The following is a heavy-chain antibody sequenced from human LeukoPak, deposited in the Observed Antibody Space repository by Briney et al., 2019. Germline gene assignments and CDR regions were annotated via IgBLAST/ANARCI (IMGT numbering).Heavy chain of an antibody. Sequence: PGGSLRLSCAASGFTFSSYGMYWVRQAPGKGLEWVAFIRYDGSNKYYADSVKGRFTISRDNSKNTLYLQMNSLRAEDTAVYYCAKSRGYSYGYPFDYWGQGTLVTVSS. CDR1: GFTFSSYG. CDR3: AKSRGYSYGYPFDY. J-gene: IGHJ4*02. CDR2: IRYDGSNK. V-gene: IGHV3-30*02. D-gene: IGHD5-18*01.